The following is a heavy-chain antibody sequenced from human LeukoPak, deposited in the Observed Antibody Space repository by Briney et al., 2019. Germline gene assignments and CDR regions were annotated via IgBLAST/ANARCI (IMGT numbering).Heavy chain of an antibody. V-gene: IGHV3-7*01. Sequence: GGSLRLSCAASGFTFTTYWMSWVRQAPGKGLEWMANIKQDGSEKYYVDSVKGRFTISRDNAKNSLYLQMNSLRAEDSAVYYCAREGRYDFWSGYWYDYWGQGTLVTVSS. CDR1: GFTFTTYW. CDR2: IKQDGSEK. J-gene: IGHJ4*02. D-gene: IGHD3-3*01. CDR3: AREGRYDFWSGYWYDY.